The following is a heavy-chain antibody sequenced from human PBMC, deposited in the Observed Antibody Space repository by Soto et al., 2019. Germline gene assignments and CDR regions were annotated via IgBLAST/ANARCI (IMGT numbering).Heavy chain of an antibody. D-gene: IGHD6-19*01. CDR2: IYYSGST. CDR1: GGSISSYY. V-gene: IGHV4-59*01. Sequence: SETLSLTCTVSGGSISSYYWSWIRQPPGKGLEWIGYIYYSGSTNYNPSLKSRVTISVDTSKNQFSLKLSSVTAADTAVSYCARGQWRTTHFDYWGQGTLVTVSS. CDR3: ARGQWRTTHFDY. J-gene: IGHJ4*02.